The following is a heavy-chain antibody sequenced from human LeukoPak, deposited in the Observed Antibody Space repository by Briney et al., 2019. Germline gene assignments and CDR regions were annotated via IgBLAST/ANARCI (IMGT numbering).Heavy chain of an antibody. CDR3: ARVGHVSSSRTLYDYNYSGMDV. J-gene: IGHJ6*02. CDR1: GFTFSSYA. V-gene: IGHV3-23*01. D-gene: IGHD3-22*01. Sequence: PGGSLRLSCAASGFTFSSYAMSWVRQAPGKGLEWVSAISGSGGSTYYADSVKGRFTISRDNSKSTLYLQINSLRAEDTAVYYCARVGHVSSSRTLYDYNYSGMDVWGQGTTVTVSS. CDR2: ISGSGGST.